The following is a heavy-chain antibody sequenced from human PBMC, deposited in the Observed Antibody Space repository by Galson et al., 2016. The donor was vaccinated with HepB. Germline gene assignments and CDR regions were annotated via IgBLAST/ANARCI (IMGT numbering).Heavy chain of an antibody. CDR3: ASLLFGAGSYPFFDH. D-gene: IGHD3-10*01. V-gene: IGHV4-39*01. CDR1: NYSIRSSMYY. CDR2: IYYNGHT. Sequence: ETLSLTCIVSNYSIRSSMYYWGWIRQPPGKGLEWIGAIYYNGHTYYNPSLKSRVTLSVDTSQNQFSLKLNSVTAADSAAYYCASLLFGAGSYPFFDHWGQGTLVTVS. J-gene: IGHJ4*02.